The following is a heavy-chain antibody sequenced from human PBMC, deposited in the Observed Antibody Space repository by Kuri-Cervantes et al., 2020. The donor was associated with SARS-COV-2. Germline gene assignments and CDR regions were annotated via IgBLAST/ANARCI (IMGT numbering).Heavy chain of an antibody. CDR3: ARRLNCISTSCYRSYYYYYGMDV. CDR1: GYSFASYW. V-gene: IGHV5-51*01. CDR2: IYPGDSDT. J-gene: IGHJ6*02. Sequence: GESLKISCKNSGYSFASYWIGWVRQMPGKGLEWMGIIYPGDSDTRYSPSFQGQVTISADKSISTAYLQWSSLKASDTAMYYCARRLNCISTSCYRSYYYYYGMDVWGQGTTVTVSS. D-gene: IGHD2-2*01.